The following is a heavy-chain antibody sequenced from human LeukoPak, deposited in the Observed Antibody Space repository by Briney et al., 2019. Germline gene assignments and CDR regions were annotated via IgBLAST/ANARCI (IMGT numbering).Heavy chain of an antibody. CDR1: GGSFSGYY. V-gene: IGHV4-34*01. CDR3: ARRRYYGSGSYYPLYNWFDP. CDR2: INHSRST. D-gene: IGHD3-10*01. Sequence: SETLSLTCAVYGGSFSGYYWSWIRQPPGKGLEWIGEINHSRSTNYNPSLKSRVTISVDTSKNQFSLKLSSVTAADTAVYYCARRRYYGSGSYYPLYNWFDPWGQGTLVTVS. J-gene: IGHJ5*02.